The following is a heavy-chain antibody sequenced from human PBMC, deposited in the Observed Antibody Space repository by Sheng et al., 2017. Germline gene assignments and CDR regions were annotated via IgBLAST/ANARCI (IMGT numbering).Heavy chain of an antibody. V-gene: IGHV1-8*03. CDR1: GYTFTSYD. J-gene: IGHJ6*03. D-gene: IGHD5-18*01. Sequence: QVQLVQSGAEVKKPGASVKVSCKASGYTFTSYDINWVRQATGQGLEWMGWMNPNSGNTGYAQKFQGRVTITRNTSISTAYMELSSLRSEDTAVYYCARARSGYSLGAYYYYYMDVWGQGTTVTVSS. CDR2: MNPNSGNT. CDR3: ARARSGYSLGAYYYYYMDV.